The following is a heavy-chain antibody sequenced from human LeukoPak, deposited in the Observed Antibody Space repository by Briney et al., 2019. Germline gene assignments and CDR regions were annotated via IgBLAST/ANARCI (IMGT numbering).Heavy chain of an antibody. CDR3: ARVITPPNWNDP. CDR2: TSSHTGQT. V-gene: IGHV1-18*01. D-gene: IGHD2-15*01. J-gene: IGHJ5*02. Sequence: ASVKVSCKAFGYTFTSYGITWVRQAPGQGLEWMGWTSSHTGQTNYAQKLQGRVTMTTDTSTSTAYMELRSLRSDDTAVYYCARVITPPNWNDPWGQGTLVTVSS. CDR1: GYTFTSYG.